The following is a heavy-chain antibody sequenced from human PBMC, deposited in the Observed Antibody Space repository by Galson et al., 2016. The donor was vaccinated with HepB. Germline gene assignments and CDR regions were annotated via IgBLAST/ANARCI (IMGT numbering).Heavy chain of an antibody. CDR2: ISGDGNTI. D-gene: IGHD3-3*01. V-gene: IGHV3-74*01. CDR1: GFTFSRYW. J-gene: IGHJ6*02. Sequence: SLRLSCAVSGFTFSRYWMHWVRQAPGKGLVWVSRISGDGNTIHYADSVKGRFSISRDNARNTLYLQINSLRAEDTAVYFCATSVTFFVGSGDMDVWGQGTTVTVSS. CDR3: ATSVTFFVGSGDMDV.